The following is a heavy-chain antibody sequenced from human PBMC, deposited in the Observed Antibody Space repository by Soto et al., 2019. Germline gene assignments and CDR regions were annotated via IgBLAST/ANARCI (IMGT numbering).Heavy chain of an antibody. V-gene: IGHV3-74*01. Sequence: GGSLRLSCAASGFNFSNHWMHWVRQRPGEGLVWVSRITSDGKSKAYAESVKGRFAISRDNAKNTLYLQMNSLKIDDTAVYYCAREVVETSSLWLDPWGQGTLVTVSS. CDR3: AREVVETSSLWLDP. CDR2: ITSDGKSK. D-gene: IGHD6-6*01. CDR1: GFNFSNHW. J-gene: IGHJ5*02.